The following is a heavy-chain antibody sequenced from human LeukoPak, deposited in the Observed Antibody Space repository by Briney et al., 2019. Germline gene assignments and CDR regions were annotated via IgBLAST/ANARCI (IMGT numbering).Heavy chain of an antibody. D-gene: IGHD1-7*01. CDR3: ARDTDWNYGGWFDP. J-gene: IGHJ5*02. CDR2: IYTSGST. V-gene: IGHV4-4*07. Sequence: SETLSLTCTVSGGSISSYYWSWIRQPAGKGLEWIGRIYTSGSTNYNPSLKSRGTMSVDTSKNQFSLKLSSVTAADTAVYYCARDTDWNYGGWFDPWGQGTLVTVSS. CDR1: GGSISSYY.